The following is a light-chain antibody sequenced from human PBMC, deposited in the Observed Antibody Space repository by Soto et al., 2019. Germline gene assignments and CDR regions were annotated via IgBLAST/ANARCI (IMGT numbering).Light chain of an antibody. CDR1: QGISSW. J-gene: IGKJ5*01. Sequence: DIQMTQSPSSVSASVGDRVTITCRASQGISSWLAWYQQKPGEVPKXXIHSASSLQSGVPSRFSGSASGTEFTLTISSLQPEDFATYYCLQHHTYPFTFGPGTRLEIK. V-gene: IGKV1-17*03. CDR3: LQHHTYPFT. CDR2: SAS.